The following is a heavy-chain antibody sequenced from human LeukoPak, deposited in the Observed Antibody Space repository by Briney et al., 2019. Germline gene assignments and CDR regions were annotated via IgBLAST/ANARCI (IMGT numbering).Heavy chain of an antibody. J-gene: IGHJ6*02. D-gene: IGHD6-19*01. Sequence: GASVKVSCKASGCTFTSYGISWVRQAPGQGLEWMGWISTDSGDTTYAHNLQGRVTMTTDTFTSTAYMELRSLRSDDTAVYYCATHFIAVPNYYGMDVWGQGTTVTVSS. CDR1: GCTFTSYG. CDR2: ISTDSGDT. CDR3: ATHFIAVPNYYGMDV. V-gene: IGHV1-18*01.